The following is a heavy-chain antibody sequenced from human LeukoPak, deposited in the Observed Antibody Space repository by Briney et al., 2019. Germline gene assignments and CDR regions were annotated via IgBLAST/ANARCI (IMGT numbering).Heavy chain of an antibody. J-gene: IGHJ3*02. Sequence: GRSLRLSCAASGFTFSNYGMHWVRQAPGKGLEWVAVIWYDGSNKYYADSVKGRFTISRDNSKNALYLQMNSLRAEDTAVYYCVRYSSNTVTTGAFDIWGQGTLVTVSS. D-gene: IGHD1-14*01. CDR1: GFTFSNYG. CDR3: VRYSSNTVTTGAFDI. CDR2: IWYDGSNK. V-gene: IGHV3-33*01.